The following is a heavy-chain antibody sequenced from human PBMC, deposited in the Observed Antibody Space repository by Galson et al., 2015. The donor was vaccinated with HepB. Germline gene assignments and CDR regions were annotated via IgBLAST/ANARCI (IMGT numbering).Heavy chain of an antibody. J-gene: IGHJ4*01. CDR1: GYTFASYD. CDR3: ARRTTVRGYTAFDY. Sequence: SVKVSCKASGYTFASYDINWVREASGQGLEWMGWMNPRSGNTGYAQNFQGRITMTRTTSISTAYMELSSLRPEDTAIYYCARRTTVRGYTAFDYWGHGALVTVSS. V-gene: IGHV1-8*01. D-gene: IGHD6-25*01. CDR2: MNPRSGNT.